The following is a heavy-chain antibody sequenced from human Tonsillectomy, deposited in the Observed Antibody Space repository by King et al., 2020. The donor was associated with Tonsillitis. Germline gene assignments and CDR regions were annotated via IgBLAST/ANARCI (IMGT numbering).Heavy chain of an antibody. J-gene: IGHJ3*01. Sequence: VQLQESGPGLVKPSWTLALTCAVSGGSFSSSNWWSWVRQRPVKGLEWVGEISYSGSTKYNPSLTSRVTMSVDKSKNQFSLKLSSVTAADTAVYYCARRRWNAFDLWGQGTRVTVSS. V-gene: IGHV4-4*02. CDR3: ARRRWNAFDL. CDR2: ISYSGST. D-gene: IGHD5-24*01. CDR1: GGSFSSSNW.